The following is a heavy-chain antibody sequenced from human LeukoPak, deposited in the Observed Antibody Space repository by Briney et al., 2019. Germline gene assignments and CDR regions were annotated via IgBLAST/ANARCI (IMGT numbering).Heavy chain of an antibody. CDR2: INHSGYT. D-gene: IGHD4-17*01. J-gene: IGHJ4*02. Sequence: SETLSLTYAVSGVSFDDYYWSWVRQTPGKGLEWIGEINHSGYTNDSPSLKSRVTLSIDTSRKQFSLNLRSVTVADAGIYYCTRMTTGHDYWGQGTLVTVSS. V-gene: IGHV4-34*01. CDR1: GVSFDDYY. CDR3: TRMTTGHDY.